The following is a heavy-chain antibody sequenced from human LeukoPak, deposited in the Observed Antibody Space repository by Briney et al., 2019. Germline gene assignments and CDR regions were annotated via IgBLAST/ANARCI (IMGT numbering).Heavy chain of an antibody. CDR1: GGTFSSYA. Sequence: SVKVSCXASGGTFSSYAISWVRQAPGQGLEWMGRIIPIFGTANYAQKFQGRVTITTDESTSTAYMELSSLRSEDTAVYYCARDRDYGDHRYFDYWGQGTLVTVSS. CDR2: IIPIFGTA. D-gene: IGHD4-17*01. J-gene: IGHJ4*02. CDR3: ARDRDYGDHRYFDY. V-gene: IGHV1-69*05.